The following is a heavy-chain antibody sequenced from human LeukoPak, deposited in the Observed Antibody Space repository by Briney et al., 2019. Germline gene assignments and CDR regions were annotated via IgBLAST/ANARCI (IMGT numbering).Heavy chain of an antibody. Sequence: ASVKVSCKASGYTFTSYGISWVRQAPGQGLEWMGWISAYNGNTNYAQKFQGRVTITADESARTAYMDLNSLRSDDTAVYYCVRDYGAGSERGFFDSWGQGTLVSVSS. CDR3: VRDYGAGSERGFFDS. J-gene: IGHJ4*02. V-gene: IGHV1-18*01. D-gene: IGHD3-10*01. CDR2: ISAYNGNT. CDR1: GYTFTSYG.